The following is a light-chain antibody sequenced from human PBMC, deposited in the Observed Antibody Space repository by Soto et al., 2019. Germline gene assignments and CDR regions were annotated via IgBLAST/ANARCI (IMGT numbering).Light chain of an antibody. CDR3: QQCGSSPS. CDR1: QSVSSSY. CDR2: DTS. J-gene: IGKJ1*01. Sequence: EIVLTQSPGTLSLSPGERATLSCRASQSVSSSYLAWYQXXXXQPPRLLIYDTSSRATGIPDRFSGSGSGTDFTLAISRLEPEDFAVYYCQQCGSSPSFGQGTKVELK. V-gene: IGKV3-20*01.